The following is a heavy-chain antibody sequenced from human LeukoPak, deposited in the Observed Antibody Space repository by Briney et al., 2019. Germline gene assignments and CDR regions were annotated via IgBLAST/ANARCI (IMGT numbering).Heavy chain of an antibody. Sequence: PSETLSLTCTVSGDSISAHHWTWIRQPAGKGLQWIGRILITGATRYNPSLESRVTMSVDTSKNQLSLKMTSVTAADTAVYYCARGDSSGWYVDYWGQGTLVTVSS. CDR3: ARGDSSGWYVDY. CDR2: ILITGAT. D-gene: IGHD6-19*01. J-gene: IGHJ4*02. CDR1: GDSISAHH. V-gene: IGHV4-4*07.